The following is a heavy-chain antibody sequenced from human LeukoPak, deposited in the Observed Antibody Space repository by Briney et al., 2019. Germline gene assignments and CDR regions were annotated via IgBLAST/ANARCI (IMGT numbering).Heavy chain of an antibody. Sequence: SETLSLTCTVSGGSISSYYWSWIRQPPGKGLEWIGYIYYSGSTNYNPSLKSRVTISVDTSKNQFSLKLSSVTAADTAVYYCARQPPEYCSGGSCYSRWFWFDPWGQGTLVTVSS. J-gene: IGHJ5*02. D-gene: IGHD2-15*01. CDR1: GGSISSYY. CDR2: IYYSGST. V-gene: IGHV4-59*08. CDR3: ARQPPEYCSGGSCYSRWFWFDP.